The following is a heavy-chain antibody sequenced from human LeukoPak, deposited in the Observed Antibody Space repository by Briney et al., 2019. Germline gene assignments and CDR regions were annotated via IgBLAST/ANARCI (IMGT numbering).Heavy chain of an antibody. D-gene: IGHD4-11*01. CDR2: ISYDGSNK. CDR1: GFTFSSYG. Sequence: GGSLRLSCAASGFTFSSYGMHWVRQAPGKGLEWVAVISYDGSNKYYADSVKGRFTISRDNSKNTLYLQMNSLSAEDTAVYYCAKDFTTYDSNYGGWGQGTLVTVSS. J-gene: IGHJ4*02. V-gene: IGHV3-30*18. CDR3: AKDFTTYDSNYGG.